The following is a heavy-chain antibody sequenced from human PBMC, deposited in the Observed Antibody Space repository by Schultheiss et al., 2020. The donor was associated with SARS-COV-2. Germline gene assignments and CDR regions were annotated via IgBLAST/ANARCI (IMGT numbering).Heavy chain of an antibody. CDR1: GFTFDDYA. CDR3: AKVRYYDSSGYYYRPDAFDI. J-gene: IGHJ3*02. Sequence: GESLKISCAASGFTFDDYAMHWVRQAPGKGLEWVSAISGSGGSTYYADSVKGRFTISRDNSKNTLYLQMNSLRAEDTAVYYCAKVRYYDSSGYYYRPDAFDIWGQGTMVTVSS. CDR2: ISGSGGST. V-gene: IGHV3-23*01. D-gene: IGHD3-22*01.